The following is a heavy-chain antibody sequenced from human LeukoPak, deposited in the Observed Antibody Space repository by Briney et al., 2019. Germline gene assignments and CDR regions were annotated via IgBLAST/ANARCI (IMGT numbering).Heavy chain of an antibody. CDR2: ISGSGGST. V-gene: IGHV3-23*01. Sequence: PGGSLRLSCAASGFTFSSYAMSWVRQAPGKGLEWVSAISGSGGSTYYADSVKGRFTISRDNSKNTLYLQMNSLRAEDTAVYYCAKESPQTYYYDSSGYYPYWGQGTLVTVSS. CDR3: AKESPQTYYYDSSGYYPY. J-gene: IGHJ4*02. D-gene: IGHD3-22*01. CDR1: GFTFSSYA.